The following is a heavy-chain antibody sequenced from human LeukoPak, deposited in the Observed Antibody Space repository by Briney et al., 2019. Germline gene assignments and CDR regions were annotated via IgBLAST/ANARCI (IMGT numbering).Heavy chain of an antibody. J-gene: IGHJ4*02. CDR2: SSGSDGST. V-gene: IGHV3-23*01. D-gene: IGHD3-3*01. Sequence: PGGSLRLSCAASGFTFSSYAMSWVRQPPRKGLEWVSASSGSDGSTYYAHSAKDRFTNTRENSKNTLYLQTNSRNAEAPAGYYCSKCFRFLEWLLNLDFWGQGTLVSVSS. CDR1: GFTFSSYA. CDR3: SKCFRFLEWLLNLDF.